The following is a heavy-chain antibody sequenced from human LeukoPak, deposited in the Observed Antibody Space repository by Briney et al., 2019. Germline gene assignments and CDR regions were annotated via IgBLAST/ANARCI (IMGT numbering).Heavy chain of an antibody. CDR2: ISGSGGST. V-gene: IGHV3-23*01. Sequence: GGSLRLSSAATGFTFSSYGMSWVRQAPGKGLEWVSAISGSGGSTYYADSVKGRFTISRDNSKNTLYLQMNSLRAEDTAVYYCANSPPMVRGVIYYYYYYMDVWGKGTTVTISS. D-gene: IGHD3-10*01. J-gene: IGHJ6*03. CDR3: ANSPPMVRGVIYYYYYYMDV. CDR1: GFTFSSYG.